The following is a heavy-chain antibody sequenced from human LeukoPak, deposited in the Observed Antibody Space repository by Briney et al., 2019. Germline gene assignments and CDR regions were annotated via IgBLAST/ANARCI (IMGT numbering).Heavy chain of an antibody. CDR2: IYYSGST. D-gene: IGHD6-19*01. J-gene: IGHJ4*02. CDR3: ARYSSGWSCFDY. CDR1: GGSISSYS. V-gene: IGHV4-59*01. Sequence: PSETLSLTCIVSGGSISSYSWNWIRQSPGKGLEWVGYIYYSGSTNYNPSLKSRVTISVDTSKNQFSLKLSSVTAADTAVYYCARYSSGWSCFDYWGQGTLVTVSS.